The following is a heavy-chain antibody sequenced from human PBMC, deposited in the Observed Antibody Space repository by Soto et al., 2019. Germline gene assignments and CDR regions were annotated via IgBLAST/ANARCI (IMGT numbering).Heavy chain of an antibody. CDR2: IYYSGST. D-gene: IGHD3-22*01. V-gene: IGHV4-59*01. J-gene: IGHJ4*02. CDR3: ARATYYYDQ. Sequence: SSETLSLTCTVSGGSISSYYWSWIRQPPGKGLEWIGYIYYSGSTNYNPSLKSRVTISVDTSKNQFSLKLSSVTAADTAVYYCARATYYYDQWGQGTLVTVSS. CDR1: GGSISSYY.